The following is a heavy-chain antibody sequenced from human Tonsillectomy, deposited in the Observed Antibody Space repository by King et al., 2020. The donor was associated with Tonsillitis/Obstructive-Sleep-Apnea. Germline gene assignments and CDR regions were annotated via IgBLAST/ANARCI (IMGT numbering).Heavy chain of an antibody. V-gene: IGHV7-4-1*02. CDR1: GYTFTSYA. Sequence: VQLVESGSELTKPGASVKVSCKASGYTFTSYAMNWVRQAPGQGLEWMGWINTNTGNTTYAQGFTGRFVFSLDTSVSTAYLQISSLKAEDPAVYYCAREYYDYIWGSYRMPDWFDPWGQGTLVTVSS. CDR2: INTNTGNT. J-gene: IGHJ5*02. D-gene: IGHD3-16*02. CDR3: AREYYDYIWGSYRMPDWFDP.